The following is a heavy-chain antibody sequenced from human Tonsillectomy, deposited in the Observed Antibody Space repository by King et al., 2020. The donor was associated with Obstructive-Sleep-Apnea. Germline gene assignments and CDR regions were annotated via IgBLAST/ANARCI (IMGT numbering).Heavy chain of an antibody. J-gene: IGHJ3*01. CDR2: IKSKTDGGTI. CDR3: ATDTMPAALDAFDV. CDR1: GFTFTTAW. D-gene: IGHD6-13*01. V-gene: IGHV3-15*01. Sequence: VQLVESGGGLVKPGGSLRLSCVASGFTFTTAWMSWVRQAPGKGLEWVGRIKSKTDGGTIDYAAPVEGRFTISRDDSKNTLYLQMNSLKTEDTAVYYCATDTMPAALDAFDVWGQGTLVTVSS.